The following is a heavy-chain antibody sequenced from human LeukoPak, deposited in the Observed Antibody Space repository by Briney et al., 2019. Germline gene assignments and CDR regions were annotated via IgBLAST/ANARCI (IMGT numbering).Heavy chain of an antibody. J-gene: IGHJ6*02. V-gene: IGHV3-23*01. D-gene: IGHD2/OR15-2a*01. CDR2: ISASGGST. Sequence: GGSLRLSCAASEFTFSSYAMQWVRQAPGKGLEWVSGISASGGSTWYADSVKGRFTISRDNSKNTLYLQMDSLRAEDTAVYYCAKYVSAKGPPYALDVWGQGTTVTVSS. CDR1: EFTFSSYA. CDR3: AKYVSAKGPPYALDV.